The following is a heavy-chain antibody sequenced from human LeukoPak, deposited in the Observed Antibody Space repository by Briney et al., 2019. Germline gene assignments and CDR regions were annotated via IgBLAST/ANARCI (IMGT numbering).Heavy chain of an antibody. CDR2: ISYDGSNK. CDR3: AKIGTEGSGYESLDYYYGMDV. V-gene: IGHV3-30*18. J-gene: IGHJ6*02. D-gene: IGHD5-12*01. Sequence: GGSLRLSCAASGFTFSSYGMHWVRQAPGKGLEWVAVISYDGSNKYYADSVKGRFTISRDNSKNTLYLQMNSLRAEDTAVYYCAKIGTEGSGYESLDYYYGMDVWGQGTTVTVSS. CDR1: GFTFSSYG.